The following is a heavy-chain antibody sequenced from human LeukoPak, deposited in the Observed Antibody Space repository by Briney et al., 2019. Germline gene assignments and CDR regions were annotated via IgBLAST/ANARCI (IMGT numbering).Heavy chain of an antibody. D-gene: IGHD5-18*01. Sequence: SETLSLTCSVSGGSTSTSRYHWAWIRQPPGKGLEWLGSIYYSGTTYYNPSFKSRVSMSVDTSRDQFSLKLSSVTGADTAVYYCAREEYSAGHYSFDYWGQGTLVTVSS. V-gene: IGHV4-39*07. CDR3: AREEYSAGHYSFDY. CDR2: IYYSGTT. J-gene: IGHJ4*02. CDR1: GGSTSTSRYH.